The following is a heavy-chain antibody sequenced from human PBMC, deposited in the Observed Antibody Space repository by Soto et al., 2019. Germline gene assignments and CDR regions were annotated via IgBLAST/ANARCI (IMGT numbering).Heavy chain of an antibody. V-gene: IGHV1-18*01. J-gene: IGHJ3*02. CDR1: GYTFTSYG. D-gene: IGHD2-8*02. CDR3: ARAGSVDDDLDM. CDR2: ISAYNGNT. Sequence: ASVKVSCQASGYTFTSYGISWVRQAPGQGLEWMGWISAYNGNTNYAQKLQGRVTMTTDTSTSTAYMELRSLRSDDSAVYYCARAGSVDDDLDMWGQGTMVTVSS.